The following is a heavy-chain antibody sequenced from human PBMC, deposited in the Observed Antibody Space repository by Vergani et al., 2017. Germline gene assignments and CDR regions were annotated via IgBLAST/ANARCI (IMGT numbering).Heavy chain of an antibody. CDR1: GGSISSYY. J-gene: IGHJ4*02. D-gene: IGHD6-19*01. CDR2: IYYSGST. Sequence: QVQLQESGPGLVKPSETLSLTCTVSGGSISSYYWSWIRQPPGKGLEWIGYIYYSGSTNYNPSLKSRVTISVDTSKNQFSLKLSSVTAADTAVYYCARAAEYSSGWAPYYFDYWGQGTLVTVSS. V-gene: IGHV4-59*01. CDR3: ARAAEYSSGWAPYYFDY.